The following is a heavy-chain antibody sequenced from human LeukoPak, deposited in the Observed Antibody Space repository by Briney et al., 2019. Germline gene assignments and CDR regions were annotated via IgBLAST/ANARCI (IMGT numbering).Heavy chain of an antibody. V-gene: IGHV3-23*01. CDR1: GFPLSSYA. D-gene: IGHD3-10*01. CDR2: TSSSDAGT. Sequence: GGSLRLSCAAFGFPLSSYAMSWVRQAPGKGLEWVSATSSSDAGTYHADSVKGRFTISRDNAKKSLYLQMNSLRVEDTAVYYCARSELGYNYYYMDVWGKGTTVTISS. J-gene: IGHJ6*03. CDR3: ARSELGYNYYYMDV.